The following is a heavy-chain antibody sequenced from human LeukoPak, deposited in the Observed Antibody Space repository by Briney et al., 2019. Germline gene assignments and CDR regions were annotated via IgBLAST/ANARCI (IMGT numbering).Heavy chain of an antibody. Sequence: GGSLRLSCAASGFTFSSYSMNWVRQAPGKGLEWVSSISSSSSYIYYADSVKGRFTISRDNAKNSLYLQMNSLRAEDTAVYYCARNWGLGRVFDYWGQGTLVTVSS. CDR3: ARNWGLGRVFDY. D-gene: IGHD7-27*01. V-gene: IGHV3-21*01. CDR1: GFTFSSYS. J-gene: IGHJ4*02. CDR2: ISSSSSYI.